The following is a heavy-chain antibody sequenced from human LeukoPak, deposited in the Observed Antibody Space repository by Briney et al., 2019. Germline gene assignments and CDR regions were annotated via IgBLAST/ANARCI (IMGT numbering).Heavy chain of an antibody. CDR3: AREWWYLDY. CDR2: IKEDGSDI. V-gene: IGHV3-7*05. Sequence: GGSLRLSCAASGFTLTTYSMTWVRQAPGRGLEWVARIKEDGSDIHYVDSVNGRFTISRDDAKNSLHLQMNSLRAEDTAVYYCAREWWYLDYWGQGTLVTVSS. D-gene: IGHD2-15*01. J-gene: IGHJ4*02. CDR1: GFTLTTYS.